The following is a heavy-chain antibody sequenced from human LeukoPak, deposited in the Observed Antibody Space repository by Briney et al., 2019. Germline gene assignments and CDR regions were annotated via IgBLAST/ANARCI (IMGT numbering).Heavy chain of an antibody. CDR1: GYTLTGCY. Sequence: ASVKLSCKASGYTLTGCYMHWVRQAPGQGLERMGLINPTRGGTTYAQKLPGRVTMTRDTSISTAYMELSGLRSEDTAVYYCALGLGSSGKYNWCDPWGQGNLVTVSS. CDR3: ALGLGSSGKYNWCDP. V-gene: IGHV1-2*06. D-gene: IGHD6-13*01. J-gene: IGHJ5*02. CDR2: INPTRGGT.